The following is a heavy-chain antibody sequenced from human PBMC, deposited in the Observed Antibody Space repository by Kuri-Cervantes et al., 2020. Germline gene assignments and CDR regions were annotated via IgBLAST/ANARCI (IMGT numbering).Heavy chain of an antibody. V-gene: IGHV1-69*06. J-gene: IGHJ4*02. CDR3: ARDEFGVTGD. D-gene: IGHD3-10*01. CDR2: IIPIFATA. CDR1: GGTFNSYT. Sequence: SVKVSCKASGGTFNSYTINWVRQAPGQGLEWMGGIIPIFATAMYAQKFQGRVTITADKSTSTAYMELRSLRSDDTAVYYCARDEFGVTGDWGQGTLVTVSS.